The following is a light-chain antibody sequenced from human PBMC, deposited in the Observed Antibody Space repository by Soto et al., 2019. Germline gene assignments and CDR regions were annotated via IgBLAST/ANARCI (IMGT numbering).Light chain of an antibody. Sequence: QSVLTQPPSASGTPGQRVTISCSGTSSNRGTDTVNCYQQLPGTAPRLLIYSNNQRPSGVPDRCPGSKSGTSASLGISGLQSEDEADDYCAACEDSPNVYVFGTGTKVTVL. CDR3: AACEDSPNVYV. CDR1: SSNRGTDT. CDR2: SNN. J-gene: IGLJ1*01. V-gene: IGLV1-44*01.